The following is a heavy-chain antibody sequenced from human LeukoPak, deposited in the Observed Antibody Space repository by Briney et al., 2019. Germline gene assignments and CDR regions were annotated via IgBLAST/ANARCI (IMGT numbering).Heavy chain of an antibody. CDR3: ARDLSPVVRASPMGY. Sequence: GGSLRLSCAASGFTFSSYAMNWVRQAPGKGLEWVALITYDGYYKYYSDSVKGRFTISSDTSKNTLYLQMNSLRAEDTAVYYCARDLSPVVRASPMGYWGQGTPVTVSS. V-gene: IGHV3-30*03. CDR2: ITYDGYYK. D-gene: IGHD3-10*01. CDR1: GFTFSSYA. J-gene: IGHJ4*02.